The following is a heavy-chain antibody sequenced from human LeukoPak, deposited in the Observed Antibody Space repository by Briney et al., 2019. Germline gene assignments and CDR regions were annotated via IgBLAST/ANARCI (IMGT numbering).Heavy chain of an antibody. CDR1: GGSFSGYY. V-gene: IGHV4-34*01. Sequence: SETLSLTCAVYGGSFSGYYWSWIRQPPGKGLEWIGEINHSGSTNYNPSLKGRVTISVDTSKNQFSLKLSSVTAADTAVYYCASGLWFGEPPLSFWGQGTLVTVSS. CDR2: INHSGST. CDR3: ASGLWFGEPPLSF. D-gene: IGHD3-10*01. J-gene: IGHJ4*02.